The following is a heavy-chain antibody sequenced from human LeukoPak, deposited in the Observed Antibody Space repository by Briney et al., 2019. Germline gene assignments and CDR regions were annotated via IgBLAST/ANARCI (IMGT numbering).Heavy chain of an antibody. CDR1: GFTFRNYW. D-gene: IGHD3-22*01. V-gene: IGHV3-74*01. J-gene: IGHJ5*02. CDR3: ARDLGQYYDTSDNWFDP. CDR2: FNSDGINT. Sequence: GGSLRLSCAASGFTFRNYWMHWVRQAPGTGLVWVSRFNSDGINTSYADSVKGRFTISRDNAKNTLNLQMNSLRAEDTAVYYCARDLGQYYDTSDNWFDPWGQGTLVTVSS.